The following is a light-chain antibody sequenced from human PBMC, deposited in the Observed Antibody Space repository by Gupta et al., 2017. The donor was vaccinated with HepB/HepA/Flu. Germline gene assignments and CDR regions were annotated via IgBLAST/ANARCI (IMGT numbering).Light chain of an antibody. V-gene: IGLV2-18*02. CDR1: DVGSYNR. J-gene: IGLJ3*02. CDR3: TSYTSTNTWV. CDR2: EVT. Sequence: QSALTHPPSVSGPPGQSVNISCPGSDVGSYNRVSWYQQPPGTAPKLMIYEVTHRPSGVPDRFSGSKSGNTASLTISGLQTEDEAYYFCTSYTSTNTWVFGGGTKLTVL.